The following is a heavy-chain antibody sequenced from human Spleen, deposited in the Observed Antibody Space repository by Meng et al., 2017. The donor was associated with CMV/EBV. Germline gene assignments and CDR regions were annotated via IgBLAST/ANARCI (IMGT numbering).Heavy chain of an antibody. D-gene: IGHD2-2*01. CDR3: AKLPYSSPSWGWFDP. V-gene: IGHV3-53*01. CDR1: GLTVSSNY. CDR2: IYSGGST. J-gene: IGHJ5*02. Sequence: GESLKISCAASGLTVSSNYMSWVRQAPGKGLEWVSVIYSGGSTYYTDSVEGRFTISRDNSKNTLYLQMSSLRAEDTAVYYCAKLPYSSPSWGWFDPWGQGTLVTVSS.